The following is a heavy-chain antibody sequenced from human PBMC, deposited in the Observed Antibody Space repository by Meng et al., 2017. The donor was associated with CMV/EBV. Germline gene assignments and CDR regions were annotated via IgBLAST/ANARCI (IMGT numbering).Heavy chain of an antibody. CDR1: GFTFDDYA. J-gene: IGHJ6*02. V-gene: IGHV3-9*01. CDR2: ISWNSGSI. Sequence: GGSLRLSCAASGFTFDDYAMHWVRQAPGKGLEWVSGISWNSGSIGYADSVKGRFTISRDNAKNSLYLQMNSLRAEDTALYYCAKDIRRYGDYYYYYGMDVWGQGTTVTVSS. D-gene: IGHD4-17*01. CDR3: AKDIRRYGDYYYYYGMDV.